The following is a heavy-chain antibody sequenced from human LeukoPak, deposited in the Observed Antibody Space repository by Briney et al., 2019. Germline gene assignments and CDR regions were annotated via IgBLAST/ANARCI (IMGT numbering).Heavy chain of an antibody. CDR3: GRSKLAAGVKPYYFDY. Sequence: SETLSLTCTVSGPSIRSYYWSWMPQPPRKGLEWSGYIYYSGSPNYNPSLRSRVTISVDTFNNQFSLKLTSVTAADTALYYCGRSKLAAGVKPYYFDYWGQGTLVTVCS. V-gene: IGHV4-59*01. CDR2: IYYSGSP. CDR1: GPSIRSYY. D-gene: IGHD2-8*01. J-gene: IGHJ4*02.